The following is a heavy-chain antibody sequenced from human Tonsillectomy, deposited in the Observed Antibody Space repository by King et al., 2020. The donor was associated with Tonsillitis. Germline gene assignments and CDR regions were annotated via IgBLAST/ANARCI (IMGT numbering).Heavy chain of an antibody. J-gene: IGHJ4*02. Sequence: VQLVESGGGVVQPGRSLRLSCAASGFTFSSYGMHWVRQAPGKGLEWVAVISYDGSSKYYADSVKGRFTISRDNSKNTLYLQMNSLRAADTAVYYCARGGGGLYGSGSYFFDYWGQGTLVTVSS. CDR3: ARGGGGLYGSGSYFFDY. CDR2: ISYDGSSK. D-gene: IGHD3-10*01. V-gene: IGHV3-33*05. CDR1: GFTFSSYG.